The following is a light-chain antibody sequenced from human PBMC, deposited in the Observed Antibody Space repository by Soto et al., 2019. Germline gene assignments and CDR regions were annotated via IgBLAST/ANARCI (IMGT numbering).Light chain of an antibody. V-gene: IGKV1-6*01. J-gene: IGKJ1*01. CDR3: LQDYSYPWT. Sequence: MQMTQSPSSLSSSVGYRFSITCLASQSIGEYLIWYQQKPGKAPKLLIHAASSLESGVPTRFSGSGSGTDFTFTISSLQAEDFATYYCLQDYSYPWTFGQGTKVDIK. CDR1: QSIGEY. CDR2: AAS.